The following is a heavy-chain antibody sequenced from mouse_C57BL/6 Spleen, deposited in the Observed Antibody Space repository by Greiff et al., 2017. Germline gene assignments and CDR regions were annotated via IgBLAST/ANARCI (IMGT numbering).Heavy chain of an antibody. CDR1: GFTFSSYA. CDR3: TREGLGGYFDY. D-gene: IGHD4-1*01. V-gene: IGHV5-9-1*02. Sequence: DVMLVESGEGLVKPGGSLKLSCAASGFTFSSYAMSWVRQTPEKRLEWVAYISSGGDYIYYADTVKGRFTISRDNARNTLYLQMSSLKSEDTAMYYCTREGLGGYFDYWGQGTTLTVSS. CDR2: ISSGGDYI. J-gene: IGHJ2*01.